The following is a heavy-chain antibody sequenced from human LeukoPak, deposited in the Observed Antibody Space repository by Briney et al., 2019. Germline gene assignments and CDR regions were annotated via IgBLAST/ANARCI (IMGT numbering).Heavy chain of an antibody. V-gene: IGHV3-23*01. CDR3: AANWNCDY. CDR1: GFTFSTYA. CDR2: ISNSGGNT. J-gene: IGHJ4*02. Sequence: PGGSLRLSCAASGFTFSTYAMAWVRQAPQKGLEWVAIISNSGGNTYYADSMKGRFTISRDNSKNTLYLRMISLSAEDTAIYYCAANWNCDYWGQGTLVTVSS. D-gene: IGHD1-20*01.